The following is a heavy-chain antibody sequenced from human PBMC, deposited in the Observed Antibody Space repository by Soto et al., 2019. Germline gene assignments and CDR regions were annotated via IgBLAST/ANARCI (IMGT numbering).Heavy chain of an antibody. D-gene: IGHD5-18*01. CDR2: ISAYNGNT. Sequence: ASVKVSCKASGYTFTSYGISWVRQAPGQGLEWMGWISAYNGNTNYAQKLQGRVTMTTDTSTSTAYMELRSLRSDDTAVYYCARARARATAMVPYNWFDPWGQGTLVTVPQ. J-gene: IGHJ5*02. V-gene: IGHV1-18*01. CDR1: GYTFTSYG. CDR3: ARARARATAMVPYNWFDP.